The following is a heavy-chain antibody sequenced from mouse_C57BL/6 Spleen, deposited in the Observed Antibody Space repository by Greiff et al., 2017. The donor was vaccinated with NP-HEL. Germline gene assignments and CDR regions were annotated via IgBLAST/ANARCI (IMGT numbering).Heavy chain of an antibody. J-gene: IGHJ4*01. CDR2: IYPRDGGT. CDR1: GYTFTDHT. CDR3: ARWDDGYSYAMDY. D-gene: IGHD2-3*01. Sequence: VQLQQSDAELVKPGASVKISCKVSGYTFTDHTIHWMKQRPEQGLEWIGYIYPRDGGTKYNEKFKGKATLTADKSSSTAYMQLNSLTSEDSAVYFCARWDDGYSYAMDYWGQRTSVTVSS. V-gene: IGHV1-78*01.